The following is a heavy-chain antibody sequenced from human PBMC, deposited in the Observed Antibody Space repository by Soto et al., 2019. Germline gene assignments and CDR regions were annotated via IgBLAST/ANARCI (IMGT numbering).Heavy chain of an antibody. Sequence: SVNVSCKSSGGTFSSYSISWVRQAPGQGLEWMGGIIPIFGTANYAQKFQGRVTITADESTSTAYMELSSLRSEDTAVYYCARSNYGSGVPVAPYYGMDVWGQGTTVTVSS. CDR1: GGTFSSYS. D-gene: IGHD3-10*01. CDR2: IIPIFGTA. V-gene: IGHV1-69*13. CDR3: ARSNYGSGVPVAPYYGMDV. J-gene: IGHJ6*02.